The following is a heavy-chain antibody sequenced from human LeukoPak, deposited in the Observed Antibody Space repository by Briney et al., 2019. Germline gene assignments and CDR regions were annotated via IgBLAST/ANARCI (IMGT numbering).Heavy chain of an antibody. J-gene: IGHJ4*02. CDR2: IIPIFGTG. V-gene: IGHV1-69*13. Sequence: SVKVSCKASRGTFISYAISWVRQAPGQGLEWMGGIIPIFGTGNYAQKFQGRVTITADQSTSTAYMELSSLRSEDTAVYYCARSTVGGITLAYWGQGTLVTVSS. CDR3: ARSTVGGITLAY. CDR1: RGTFISYA. D-gene: IGHD1-26*01.